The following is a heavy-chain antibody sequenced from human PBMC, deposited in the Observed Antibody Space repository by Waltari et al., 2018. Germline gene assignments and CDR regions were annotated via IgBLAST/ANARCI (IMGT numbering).Heavy chain of an antibody. Sequence: QLQLQESGPGLVKPSETLSLTCTVSGGSISTTTYYWCWIRQPPGKGLEWIGSNSYRGSTSYNPALNIRVTMSVETSKNQFSLKLNSVTAADTAVYYCARQATDTYYYYYMDVWGKGTTVTVSS. D-gene: IGHD2-21*02. CDR1: GGSISTTTYY. J-gene: IGHJ6*03. CDR3: ARQATDTYYYYYMDV. V-gene: IGHV4-39*01. CDR2: NSYRGST.